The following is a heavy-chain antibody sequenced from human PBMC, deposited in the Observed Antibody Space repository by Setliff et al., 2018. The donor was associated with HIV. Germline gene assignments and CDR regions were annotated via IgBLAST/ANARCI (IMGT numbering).Heavy chain of an antibody. Sequence: GESLKISCVASGLPFYNYWMTWLRRAPGRGLEWVANIKQDGSDMHYIESVKGRFTIFRDNAKNSVFLQMNSLRAEDTGVYYCATQTGFYNSHWYDYWGQGTTVTVSS. D-gene: IGHD6-13*01. V-gene: IGHV3-7*01. CDR3: ATQTGFYNSHWYDY. CDR1: GLPFYNYW. CDR2: IKQDGSDM. J-gene: IGHJ4*02.